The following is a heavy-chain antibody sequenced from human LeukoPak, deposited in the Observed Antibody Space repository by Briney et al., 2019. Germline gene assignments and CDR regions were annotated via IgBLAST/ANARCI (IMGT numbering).Heavy chain of an antibody. CDR1: GGSISSGDYY. D-gene: IGHD6-13*01. CDR2: IYYSGST. Sequence: SSETLSLTCTVSGGSISSGDYYWSWIRQPPGKGLEWIGYIYYSGSTYYNPSLKSRVTISVDKSKNQFSLKLSSVTAADTAVYYCARVAAALSLYYFDYWGQGTLVTVSS. J-gene: IGHJ4*02. V-gene: IGHV4-30-4*01. CDR3: ARVAAALSLYYFDY.